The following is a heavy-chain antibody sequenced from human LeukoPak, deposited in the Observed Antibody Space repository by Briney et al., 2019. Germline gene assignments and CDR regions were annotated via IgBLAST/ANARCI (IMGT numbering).Heavy chain of an antibody. J-gene: IGHJ4*02. CDR3: AREGIYCSSTSCPSEVDY. D-gene: IGHD2-2*01. Sequence: PGGSLRLSCAASGFTFSSYWMSWVRQAPGKGLEWVANIKQDGSEKYYVDSVKGRFTISRDNAKNSLYLQMNSLRAEDTAVYYCAREGIYCSSTSCPSEVDYWGQGTLVTVSS. CDR2: IKQDGSEK. V-gene: IGHV3-7*01. CDR1: GFTFSSYW.